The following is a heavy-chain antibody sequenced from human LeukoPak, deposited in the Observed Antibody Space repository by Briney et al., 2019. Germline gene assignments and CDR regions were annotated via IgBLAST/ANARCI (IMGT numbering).Heavy chain of an antibody. CDR1: GFTFSNAW. D-gene: IGHD5-18*01. V-gene: IGHV3-21*01. Sequence: GGSLRLSCAASGFTFSNAWMNWVRQAPGKGLEWVSSISSSSSYIYYADSVKGRFTISRDNAKNSLYLQMNSLRAEDTAVYYCARHIQLWSNYDYWGQGTLVTVSS. CDR3: ARHIQLWSNYDY. J-gene: IGHJ4*02. CDR2: ISSSSSYI.